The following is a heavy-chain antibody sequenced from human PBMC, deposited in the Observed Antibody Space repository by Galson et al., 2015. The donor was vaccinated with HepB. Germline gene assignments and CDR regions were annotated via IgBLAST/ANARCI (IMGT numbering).Heavy chain of an antibody. CDR3: AKDGPDSYGGY. D-gene: IGHD5-18*01. CDR2: ISYDGSNK. Sequence: SLRLSCAASGFTFSSYGMHWVRQAPGKGLEWVAVISYDGSNKYYADSVKGRFTISRDNSKNTLYLQMNSLRAEDTAVYYCAKDGPDSYGGYWGQGTLVTVSS. CDR1: GFTFSSYG. V-gene: IGHV3-30*18. J-gene: IGHJ4*02.